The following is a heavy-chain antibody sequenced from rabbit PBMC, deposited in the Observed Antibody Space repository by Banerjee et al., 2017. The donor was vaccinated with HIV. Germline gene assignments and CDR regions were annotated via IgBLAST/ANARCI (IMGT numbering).Heavy chain of an antibody. CDR3: ARDYARAFDL. D-gene: IGHD6-1*01. V-gene: IGHV1S45*01. Sequence: QEQLEESGGDLVKPGASLTLTCTASGFDFSTYSMCWVRQAPGKGLEWIAWIAAGSSGKTYYASWAKGRFTISKTSSTTVTLQMTSLTAADTATYFCARDYARAFDLWGQGTLVTVS. J-gene: IGHJ3*01. CDR1: GFDFSTYS. CDR2: IAAGSSGKT.